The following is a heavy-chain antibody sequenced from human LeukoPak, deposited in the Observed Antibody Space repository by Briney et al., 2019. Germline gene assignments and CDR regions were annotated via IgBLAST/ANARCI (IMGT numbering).Heavy chain of an antibody. D-gene: IGHD6-13*01. J-gene: IGHJ3*02. V-gene: IGHV3-23*01. Sequence: GGSLRLSCAASGFTFSSYAMNWVRQAPGKGLEWVSGISDNDGSTYYADSVKGRFTISRDNSKNTLYLQMNSLRVEDTAVYFCAKDRSRVDAFDIWGQGTIVTVSS. CDR1: GFTFSSYA. CDR2: ISDNDGST. CDR3: AKDRSRVDAFDI.